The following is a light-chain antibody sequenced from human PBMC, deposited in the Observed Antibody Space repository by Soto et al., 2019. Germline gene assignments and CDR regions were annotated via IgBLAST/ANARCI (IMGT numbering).Light chain of an antibody. Sequence: QSALTQPRSVSGSPGQSVTFSCTGTSSDVGGYIYVSWYQQHPGKAPKLLIYNVNKRPSGVPDRFSGSKSGNTASLTISGLQAEDEADYYCCSYAGGYTWVFGGGTKLTVL. V-gene: IGLV2-11*01. CDR1: SSDVGGYIY. J-gene: IGLJ3*02. CDR3: CSYAGGYTWV. CDR2: NVN.